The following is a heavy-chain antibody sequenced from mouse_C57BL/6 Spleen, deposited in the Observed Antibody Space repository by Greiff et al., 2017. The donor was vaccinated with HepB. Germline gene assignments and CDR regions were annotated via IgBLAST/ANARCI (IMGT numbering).Heavy chain of an antibody. CDR2: ISDGGSYT. Sequence: EVMLVESGGGLVKPGGSLKLSCAASGFTFSSYAMSWVRQTPEKRLEWVATISDGGSYTHYPDNVKGRFTISRDNAKNNLYLQMSHLESEDTAMYYCARGDDYPAWFAYWGQGTLVTVSA. D-gene: IGHD2-4*01. V-gene: IGHV5-4*03. J-gene: IGHJ3*01. CDR1: GFTFSSYA. CDR3: ARGDDYPAWFAY.